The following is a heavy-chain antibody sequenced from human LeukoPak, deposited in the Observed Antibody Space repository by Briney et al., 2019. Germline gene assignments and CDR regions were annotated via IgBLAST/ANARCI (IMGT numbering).Heavy chain of an antibody. CDR3: ARGATGYSSSWGPGFDY. CDR1: GYTFTSYY. Sequence: ASVKVSCKASGYTFTSYYMHWVRQAPGQGLEWMGIINPSGGSTSYAQKFQGRVTMTTDTSTSTAYMELRSLRSDDTAVYYCARGATGYSSSWGPGFDYWGQGTLVTVSS. CDR2: INPSGGST. V-gene: IGHV1-46*01. J-gene: IGHJ4*02. D-gene: IGHD6-13*01.